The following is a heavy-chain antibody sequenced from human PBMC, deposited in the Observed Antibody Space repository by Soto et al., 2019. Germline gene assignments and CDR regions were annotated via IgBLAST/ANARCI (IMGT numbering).Heavy chain of an antibody. J-gene: IGHJ6*02. D-gene: IGHD1-1*01. CDR1: GGSISSSSYY. Sequence: PSETLSRTCTVSGGSISSSSYYWVWIRQPPGKGLEWIGSIYYSGSTYYNPSLKSRVTISVDTSKNQFSLKPTSLTAADTAVYYCARGRDEYKLGNVWGHVTTVTVSS. CDR3: ARGRDEYKLGNV. CDR2: IYYSGST. V-gene: IGHV4-39*01.